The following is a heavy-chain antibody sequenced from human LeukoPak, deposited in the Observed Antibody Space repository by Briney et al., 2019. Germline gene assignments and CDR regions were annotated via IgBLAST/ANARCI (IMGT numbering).Heavy chain of an antibody. J-gene: IGHJ6*03. CDR1: GFTFSNYA. CDR3: ARRVFGSSSAYYYYYMDV. Sequence: GGSLRLSCAASGFTFSNYAMHWVRQAPGKGLEWVAVISYDASNKHYADSVKGRFTISRDNSKNTLYLQMNSLRAEDTAVYYCARRVFGSSSAYYYYYMDVWGKGTTVTVSS. D-gene: IGHD6-6*01. V-gene: IGHV3-30*04. CDR2: ISYDASNK.